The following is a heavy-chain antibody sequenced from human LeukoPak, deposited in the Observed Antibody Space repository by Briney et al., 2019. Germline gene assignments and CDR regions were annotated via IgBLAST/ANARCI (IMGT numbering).Heavy chain of an antibody. Sequence: GRSLRLSCAASGFTFRTYAMHWVRQAPGKGLEWVAFIWPDGSKKFYADSVKGRFTISRGNSNHTLYLQMNSLRPEDTALYFCAKISSSAEPNFDYWGRGILLTVSS. J-gene: IGHJ4*02. CDR2: IWPDGSKK. CDR3: AKISSSAEPNFDY. D-gene: IGHD1-14*01. V-gene: IGHV3-33*06. CDR1: GFTFRTYA.